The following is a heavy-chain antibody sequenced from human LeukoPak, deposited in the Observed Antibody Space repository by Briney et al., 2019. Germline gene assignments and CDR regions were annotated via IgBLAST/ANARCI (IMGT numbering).Heavy chain of an antibody. Sequence: PSETLSLTCTVSGGSISSGGYYWSWIRQHPGKGLEWIGYIHYSGSTYYNPSLKSRVTISVDTSKNQFSLKLSSVTAADTAVYYCARDCQGSSWYTNWFDPWGQGTLVTVSS. CDR3: ARDCQGSSWYTNWFDP. CDR1: GGSISSGGYY. V-gene: IGHV4-31*03. J-gene: IGHJ5*02. D-gene: IGHD6-13*01. CDR2: IHYSGST.